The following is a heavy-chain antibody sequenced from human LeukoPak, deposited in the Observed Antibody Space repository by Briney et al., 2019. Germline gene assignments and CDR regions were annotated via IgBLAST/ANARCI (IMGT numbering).Heavy chain of an antibody. Sequence: GGSLRLSCAASGFTFSSYEMNWVRQAPGKGLEWVSYISSSGSTIYYADSVKGRFTISRDNAKNSLYLQMNSLRAEDTAVYNCARTYIVVVTANAFDIWGQGTMVTVSS. V-gene: IGHV3-48*03. CDR3: ARTYIVVVTANAFDI. CDR2: ISSSGSTI. J-gene: IGHJ3*02. CDR1: GFTFSSYE. D-gene: IGHD2-21*02.